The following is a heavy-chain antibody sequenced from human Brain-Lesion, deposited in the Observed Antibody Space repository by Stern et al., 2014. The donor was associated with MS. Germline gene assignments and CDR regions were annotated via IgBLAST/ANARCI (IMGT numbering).Heavy chain of an antibody. V-gene: IGHV3-7*01. CDR1: GFSLSSYW. CDR3: ARDCGSGSCYQTQYYYGVDV. D-gene: IGHD2-15*01. CDR2: IKQEGSEG. Sequence: EVQLVESGGGLVQPGGSLRLSCAGSGFSLSSYWMSWVRQAPGKGPELVANIKQEGSEGYYVDSVKGRFTSSRDNSKNSVFLQMNSLRVDDTSVYYCARDCGSGSCYQTQYYYGVDVWGQGTTVIVSS. J-gene: IGHJ6*02.